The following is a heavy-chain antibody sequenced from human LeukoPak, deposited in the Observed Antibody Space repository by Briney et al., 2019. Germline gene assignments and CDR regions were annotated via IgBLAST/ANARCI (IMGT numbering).Heavy chain of an antibody. V-gene: IGHV5-51*01. CDR1: GYRFTSYW. J-gene: IGHJ5*02. CDR2: MYPGDSDT. CDR3: ARGKVVTTNSSAWGFDP. Sequence: GESLKISCKGSGYRFTSYWIGWVRQMPGKGLEWMGIMYPGDSDTRYSPSFQGQVTISADKSISTAYLQWSSLKASDTAMYYCARGKVVTTNSSAWGFDPWGQGTLVTVSS. D-gene: IGHD2-21*02.